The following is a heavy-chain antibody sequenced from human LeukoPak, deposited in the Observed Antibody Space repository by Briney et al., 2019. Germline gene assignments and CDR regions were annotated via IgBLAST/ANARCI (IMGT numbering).Heavy chain of an antibody. Sequence: ASVKVSCKASGYTFTGYYMHWVRQAPGQGLEWMGWINPNSGGTNYAQKFQGRVTMTRDTSISTAYMELSRLRSDDTAVYYCARGRLGMWPQYPFDIGGQGTMVTVSS. CDR1: GYTFTGYY. V-gene: IGHV1-2*02. CDR2: INPNSGGT. J-gene: IGHJ3*02. CDR3: ARGRLGMWPQYPFDI. D-gene: IGHD5-12*01.